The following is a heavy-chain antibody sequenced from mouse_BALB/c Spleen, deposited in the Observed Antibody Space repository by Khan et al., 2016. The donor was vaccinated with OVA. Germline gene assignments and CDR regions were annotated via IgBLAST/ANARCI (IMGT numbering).Heavy chain of an antibody. D-gene: IGHD3-3*01. Sequence: QIQLVQSGPELKKPGETVKISCKASGYTFTNYGMNWVKQAPGKGLKWMGWINSNTGEATYADDFKGRFAFSLETSASTAYLQIKNLTNEGTATYCGGRGGRRAMDYWGQGTSVTISS. CDR2: INSNTGEA. CDR1: GYTFTNYG. CDR3: GRGGRRAMDY. V-gene: IGHV9-3-1*01. J-gene: IGHJ4*01.